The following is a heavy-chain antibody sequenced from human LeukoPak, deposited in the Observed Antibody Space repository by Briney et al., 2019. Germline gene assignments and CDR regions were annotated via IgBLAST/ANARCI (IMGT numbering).Heavy chain of an antibody. D-gene: IGHD3-22*01. V-gene: IGHV3-7*04. CDR2: IRKDGVTK. Sequence: GGSLRLSCSASGFSFSSYWMSWVRQAPGKGLEWVANIRKDGVTKYYVDSVTGRFTISRDNAKDSLYLQMDSLRGEDMALYYCARHVVMGPKVKYFDLWGRGTLVIVSS. CDR1: GFSFSSYW. J-gene: IGHJ2*01. CDR3: ARHVVMGPKVKYFDL.